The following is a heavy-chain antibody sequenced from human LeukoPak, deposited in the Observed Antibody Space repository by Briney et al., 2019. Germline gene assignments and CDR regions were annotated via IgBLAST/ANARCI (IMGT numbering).Heavy chain of an antibody. Sequence: PGGSLRLSCAASGFTVSSNYMSWVRQAPGKGLEWVSVIYSGGSTYYADSLKGRFTISRDNSKNPLYLQMNSLRAEDTAVYYCARGRSSGWYEFVGQFSYWGQGTLVTVSS. J-gene: IGHJ4*02. D-gene: IGHD6-19*01. V-gene: IGHV3-66*01. CDR2: IYSGGST. CDR1: GFTVSSNY. CDR3: ARGRSSGWYEFVGQFSY.